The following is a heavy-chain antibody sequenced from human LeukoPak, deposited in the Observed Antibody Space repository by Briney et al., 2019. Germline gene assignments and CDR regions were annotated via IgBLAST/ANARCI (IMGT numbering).Heavy chain of an antibody. CDR3: ARNAPLDY. D-gene: IGHD2-2*01. V-gene: IGHV3-7*01. J-gene: IGHJ4*02. CDR1: GFTFSNSW. Sequence: GGSLRLSCAASGFTFSNSWMSWVRQAPGKGLGWLAFIKLDGSEKYYVDSVKGRFTVSRDNAKESLYLQMNILRVEDTAVYYCARNAPLDYWGQGTLVTVSS. CDR2: IKLDGSEK.